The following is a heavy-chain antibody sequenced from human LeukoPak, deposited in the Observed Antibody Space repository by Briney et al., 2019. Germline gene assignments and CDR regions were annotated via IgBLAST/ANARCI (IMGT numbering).Heavy chain of an antibody. Sequence: SETLSLTCTVSGGSISSSSYYWGWIRQPPGKGLEWIGSIYYSRSTYYNPSLKSRVTISVDTSKNQFSLKLSSVTAADTAVYYCASITMVRGYWGQGTLVTVSS. CDR2: IYYSRST. V-gene: IGHV4-39*01. D-gene: IGHD3-10*01. J-gene: IGHJ4*02. CDR3: ASITMVRGY. CDR1: GGSISSSSYY.